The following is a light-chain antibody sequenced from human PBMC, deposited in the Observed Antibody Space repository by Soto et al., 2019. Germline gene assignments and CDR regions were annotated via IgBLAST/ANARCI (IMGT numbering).Light chain of an antibody. CDR2: DVN. CDR3: SSYTTGSTLV. J-gene: IGLJ1*01. Sequence: QSVLTQPASVSGSPGQSITISCTGTSSDVGGYNFVSWYQHHPGKAPKLMIYDVNNRPSGVSNRFSGSKSVNTASLTISGLQTEDEAAYYCSSYTTGSTLVFGTGTKVTVL. V-gene: IGLV2-14*03. CDR1: SSDVGGYNF.